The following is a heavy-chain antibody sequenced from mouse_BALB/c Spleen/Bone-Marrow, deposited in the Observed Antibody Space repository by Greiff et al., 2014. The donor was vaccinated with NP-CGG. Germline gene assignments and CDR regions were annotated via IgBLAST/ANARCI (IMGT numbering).Heavy chain of an antibody. CDR2: IYPGNVNT. V-gene: IGHV1S56*01. J-gene: IGHJ4*01. CDR3: ARDTMGY. CDR1: GYTFTSYY. Sequence: VQLQQFGPELVKPGASVRISCKASGYTFTSYYIHWVKQRPGQGLEWIGWIYPGNVNTKYNEKFKGKATLTADKSSSTAYMQLSSLTSEDSAVYFCARDTMGYWGQGTSVTVSS.